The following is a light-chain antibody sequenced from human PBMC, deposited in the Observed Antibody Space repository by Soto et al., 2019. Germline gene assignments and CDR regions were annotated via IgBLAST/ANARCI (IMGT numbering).Light chain of an antibody. V-gene: IGLV2-14*01. J-gene: IGLJ1*01. CDR3: SSYTSSSTPGV. CDR1: SSEVGGYNY. CDR2: DVS. Sequence: QSVLNQPASVSGAPGQSITISFTGTSSEVGGYNYVSWYQQHPGKAPKLMIYDVSNRPSGVSNRFSGSKSGNTASLTISGLQAEDEADYYCSSYTSSSTPGVFGTGTKVTVL.